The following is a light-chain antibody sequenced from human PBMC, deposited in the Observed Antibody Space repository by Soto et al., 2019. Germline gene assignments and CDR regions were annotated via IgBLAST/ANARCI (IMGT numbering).Light chain of an antibody. CDR2: DAS. CDR3: QQYCSSRIT. CDR1: ERVSSSY. V-gene: IGKV3D-20*01. Sequence: IGLTQAPATMALSRGERATLSCGASERVSSSYVAWYQMKAGLAPRLLSHDASTRASGIPDRFRGSKSGTYFTLTIRGLEPEDAALYYGQQYCSSRITVGQWTPL. J-gene: IGKJ5*01.